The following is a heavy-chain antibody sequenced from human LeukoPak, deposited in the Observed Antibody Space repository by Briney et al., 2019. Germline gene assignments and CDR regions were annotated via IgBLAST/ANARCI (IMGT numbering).Heavy chain of an antibody. D-gene: IGHD5-24*01. Sequence: PGRSLRLSCAASGFTFSSYGMHWVRQAPGKGLEWVAVISYDGSKKYYADSVKGRFTISRDKSKNTLYLQMNSLRAEDTAVYYCAKHNSVLDYWGQGTLVTVSS. CDR2: ISYDGSKK. J-gene: IGHJ4*02. CDR1: GFTFSSYG. V-gene: IGHV3-30*18. CDR3: AKHNSVLDY.